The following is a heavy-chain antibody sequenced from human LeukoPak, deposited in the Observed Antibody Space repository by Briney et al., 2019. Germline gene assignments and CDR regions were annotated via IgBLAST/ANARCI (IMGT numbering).Heavy chain of an antibody. CDR3: AREARYFDWLPSSGAFDI. CDR1: GFTFSSYA. CDR2: ISYDGSNK. V-gene: IGHV3-30-3*01. D-gene: IGHD3-9*01. J-gene: IGHJ3*02. Sequence: PGGSLRLSCAASGFTFSSYAMHWVRQAPGKGLEWVAVISYDGSNKYYADSVKGRFTISRDNSKNTLYLQMNSLRAEDTAVYYCAREARYFDWLPSSGAFDIWGQGTMVTVSS.